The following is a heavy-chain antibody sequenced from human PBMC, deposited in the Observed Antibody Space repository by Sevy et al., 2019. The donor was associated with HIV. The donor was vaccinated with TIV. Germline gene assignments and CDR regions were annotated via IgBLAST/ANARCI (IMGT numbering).Heavy chain of an antibody. Sequence: GGSLRLSCAASGFTFSSYSMNWVRQAPGKGLEWVSYISSSSSTIYYADSVKGRFTISGDNAKNSLYLQMNSLRDEHTAVYYCARDYHSPARSWFGEFDYWGQGTLVTVSS. J-gene: IGHJ4*02. V-gene: IGHV3-48*02. CDR3: ARDYHSPARSWFGEFDY. CDR2: ISSSSSTI. D-gene: IGHD3-10*01. CDR1: GFTFSSYS.